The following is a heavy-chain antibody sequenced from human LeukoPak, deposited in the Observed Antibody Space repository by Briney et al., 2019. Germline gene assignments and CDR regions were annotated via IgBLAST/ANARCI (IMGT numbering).Heavy chain of an antibody. J-gene: IGHJ3*02. CDR2: ISGSGGST. CDR3: AAPRGNSGSYYRDAFDI. Sequence: PGGSLRLSCAASGFTFSSYAMSWVRQAPGKGLEWVSAISGSGGSTYYADSAKGRFTISRDNSKNTLYLQMNSLRAEDTAVYYCAAPRGNSGSYYRDAFDIWGQGTMVTVSS. D-gene: IGHD3-10*01. V-gene: IGHV3-23*01. CDR1: GFTFSSYA.